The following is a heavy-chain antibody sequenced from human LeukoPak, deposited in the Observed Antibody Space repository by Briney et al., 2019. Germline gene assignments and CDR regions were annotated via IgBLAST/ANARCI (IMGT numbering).Heavy chain of an antibody. CDR3: ATGRGVPGYQYFDY. J-gene: IGHJ4*02. CDR1: GFTFNSYG. V-gene: IGHV3-21*01. Sequence: AGGSLRLSCAASGFTFNSYGMNWVRQAPGKGLEWVSSISSSSSYIYYADSVKGRFTISRDNAKNSLYLQMNSLRAEDTAVYYCATGRGVPGYQYFDYWGQGTLVTVSS. D-gene: IGHD3-9*01. CDR2: ISSSSSYI.